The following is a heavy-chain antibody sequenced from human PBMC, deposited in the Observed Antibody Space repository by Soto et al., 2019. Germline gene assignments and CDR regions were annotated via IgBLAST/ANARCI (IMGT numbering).Heavy chain of an antibody. CDR1: GFTVSSNY. Sequence: GGSLRLSCVASGFTVSSNYMSWVRQAPGKGLEWVSVIYSGGSTYYADSVKGRFTISRDNSKNTLYLQMNSLRAEDTAVYYCARDPLSSHCSGGSCYSEPYSYYYMDVWGKGTTVTVSS. J-gene: IGHJ6*03. CDR2: IYSGGST. D-gene: IGHD2-15*01. V-gene: IGHV3-66*01. CDR3: ARDPLSSHCSGGSCYSEPYSYYYMDV.